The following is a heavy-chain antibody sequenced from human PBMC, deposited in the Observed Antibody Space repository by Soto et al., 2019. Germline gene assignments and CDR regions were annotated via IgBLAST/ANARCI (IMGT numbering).Heavy chain of an antibody. CDR3: ARDLSWGSNWYYYMDV. CDR2: ISSSSSVI. V-gene: IGHV3-48*01. Sequence: EVQLVESGGGLVQPGGSLRLSCATSGFILSDCAMNWVRQAPGKGLEWVSYISSSSSVIDYADSMKGRFTVSRDNARSSLYLQMNSLRAEDTAVYYCARDLSWGSNWYYYMDVWGKGTTVTVSS. D-gene: IGHD7-27*01. J-gene: IGHJ6*03. CDR1: GFILSDCA.